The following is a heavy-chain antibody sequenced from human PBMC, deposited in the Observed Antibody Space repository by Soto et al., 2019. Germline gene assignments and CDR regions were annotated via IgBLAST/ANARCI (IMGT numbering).Heavy chain of an antibody. J-gene: IGHJ4*02. Sequence: SETLSLTCTVSGGSISSYYWSWIRKPPGKGLEWIGYIYYSGSTNYNPSLKSRVTISVDTSKNQFSLKLSSVTAADTAVYYCARSTVTIFGVVIYFDYWGQGTLVTVSS. CDR1: GGSISSYY. CDR2: IYYSGST. D-gene: IGHD3-3*01. V-gene: IGHV4-59*01. CDR3: ARSTVTIFGVVIYFDY.